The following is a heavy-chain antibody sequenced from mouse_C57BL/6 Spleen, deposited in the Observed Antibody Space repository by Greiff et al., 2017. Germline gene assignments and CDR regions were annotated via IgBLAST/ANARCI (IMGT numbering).Heavy chain of an antibody. V-gene: IGHV1-80*01. CDR2: IYPGDGDT. D-gene: IGHD1-1*01. J-gene: IGHJ1*03. CDR3: AGSSDGSSYWYFDV. Sequence: QVQLQQSGAELVKPGASVKISCKASGYAFSSYWMNWVKQRPGKGLEWIGQIYPGDGDTNYNGKFKGKATLTADKSSSTAYMQLSSLTSEDSAVYFCAGSSDGSSYWYFDVWGTGTTVTVSS. CDR1: GYAFSSYW.